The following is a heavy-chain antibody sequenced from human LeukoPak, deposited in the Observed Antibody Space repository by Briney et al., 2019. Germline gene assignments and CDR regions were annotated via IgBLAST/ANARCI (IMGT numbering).Heavy chain of an antibody. D-gene: IGHD5-24*01. CDR2: IKEDGSEI. J-gene: IGHJ4*02. Sequence: PGGPLRLSCAASGFTFSSYWMNWVRQAPGKGLEWVANIKEDGSEINYIDSVKGRFTISRDNAKNLLYLQMNSLRAEDTAVYYCATDRGWLQFDYWGQGTLVTVSS. CDR3: ATDRGWLQFDY. CDR1: GFTFSSYW. V-gene: IGHV3-7*01.